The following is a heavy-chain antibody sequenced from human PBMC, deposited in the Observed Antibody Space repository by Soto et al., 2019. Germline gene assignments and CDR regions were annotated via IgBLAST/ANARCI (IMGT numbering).Heavy chain of an antibody. CDR2: IIPIFGTA. J-gene: IGHJ6*01. CDR3: SKGNTILGGGPDASYDYGM. Sequence: KAAGDTLCRSAISWARQAPGQGLEWMGGIIPIFGTANYAQKFQGRVTITAAESTSTAYMELSGLRSEDKAVYYCSKGNTILGGGPDASYDYGM. D-gene: IGHD3-9*01. V-gene: IGHV1-69*01. CDR1: GDTLCRSA.